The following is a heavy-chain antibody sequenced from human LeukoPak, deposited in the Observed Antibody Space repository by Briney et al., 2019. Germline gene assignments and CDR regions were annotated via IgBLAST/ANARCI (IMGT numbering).Heavy chain of an antibody. V-gene: IGHV3-23*01. CDR2: ITGSGGST. D-gene: IGHD3-10*01. Sequence: PGGSLRLSCAASGFTFSSYAMGWVRQAPGKGLEWISAITGSGGSTYYADSVKGRFTISRDNSKNTLYLQMNGVRADDTAVYCCAKELWFGDLLPNYSYDYGMDVWGQGTTVTVSS. J-gene: IGHJ6*02. CDR1: GFTFSSYA. CDR3: AKELWFGDLLPNYSYDYGMDV.